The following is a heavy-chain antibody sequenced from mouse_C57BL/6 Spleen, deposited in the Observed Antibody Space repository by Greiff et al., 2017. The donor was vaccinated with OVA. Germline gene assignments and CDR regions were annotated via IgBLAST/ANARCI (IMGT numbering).Heavy chain of an antibody. CDR2: IDPSDSYT. CDR3: ARLGLSPFAY. D-gene: IGHD3-3*01. V-gene: IGHV1-69*01. CDR1: GYTFTSYW. Sequence: VKLQQPGAELVMPGASVKLSCKASGYTFTSYWMHWVKQRPGQGLEWIGEIDPSDSYTNYNQKFKGKSTSTVDKSSSTAYMQLSSLTSEDSAVYYCARLGLSPFAYWGQGTLVTVSA. J-gene: IGHJ3*01.